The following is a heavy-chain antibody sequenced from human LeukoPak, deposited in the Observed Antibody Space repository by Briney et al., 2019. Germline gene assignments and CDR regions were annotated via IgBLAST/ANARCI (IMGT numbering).Heavy chain of an antibody. CDR2: INHSGST. Sequence: PSETLSLTCAVYGGSLSNYYWSWIRQPPGKGLELIGEINHSGSTKFNPSLKSRVTILVDKSKSQFSLELRSVTAADTAVYYCARGPASGSDFAWFDPWGQGTLVTVSS. J-gene: IGHJ5*02. CDR1: GGSLSNYY. CDR3: ARGPASGSDFAWFDP. D-gene: IGHD3-10*01. V-gene: IGHV4-34*01.